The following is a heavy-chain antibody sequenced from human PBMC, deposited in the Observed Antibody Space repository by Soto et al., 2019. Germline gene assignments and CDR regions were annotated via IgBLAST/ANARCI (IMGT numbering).Heavy chain of an antibody. J-gene: IGHJ4*02. Sequence: EVHLEESGGGLVQSGGSLRLSCAASGFIFSTYSMNWVRQAPGKGLEWVSFISSGAGTIYYADSVKGRFTVSRDNAKNSLFLQMNSLTDEDTAVYYCARRPPSKDNDFFLDHWGQGALVTVSS. CDR3: ARRPPSKDNDFFLDH. CDR1: GFIFSTYS. CDR2: ISSGAGTI. V-gene: IGHV3-48*02. D-gene: IGHD2-21*02.